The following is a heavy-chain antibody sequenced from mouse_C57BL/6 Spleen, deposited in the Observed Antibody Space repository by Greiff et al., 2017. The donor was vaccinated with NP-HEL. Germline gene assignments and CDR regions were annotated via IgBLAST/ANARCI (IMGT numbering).Heavy chain of an antibody. D-gene: IGHD2-1*01. J-gene: IGHJ4*01. V-gene: IGHV3-6*01. CDR1: GYSITSGYY. CDR2: ISYDGSN. Sequence: ESGPGLVKPSQSLSLTCSVTGYSITSGYYWNWIRQFPGNKLEWMGYISYDGSNNYNPSLKNRISITRDTSKNQFFLKLNSVTTEDTATYYCARERIYYGNYGVDYWGQGTSVTVSS. CDR3: ARERIYYGNYGVDY.